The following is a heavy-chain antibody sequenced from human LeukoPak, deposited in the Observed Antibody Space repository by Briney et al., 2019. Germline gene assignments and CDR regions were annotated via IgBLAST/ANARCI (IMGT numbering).Heavy chain of an antibody. CDR1: GGSFSGYY. D-gene: IGHD1-1*01. CDR3: ARRTGTTGTTFWFDP. CDR2: INHSGST. Sequence: PSETLSLTCAVYGGSFSGYYWSWIRQPPGKGLEWIGEINHSGSTNYNPSLKSRDTICVDTSKNQFSLKLSSVTAADTAVYYCARRTGTTGTTFWFDPWGQGTLVTVSS. J-gene: IGHJ5*02. V-gene: IGHV4-34*01.